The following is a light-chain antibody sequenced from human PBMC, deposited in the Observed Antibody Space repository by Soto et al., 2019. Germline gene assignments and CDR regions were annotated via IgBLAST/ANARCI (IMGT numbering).Light chain of an antibody. J-gene: IGKJ4*01. V-gene: IGKV3-11*01. CDR3: QQRSNWPHT. CDR2: DAS. CDR1: QSVSSY. Sequence: EIVLTQSPGTLCMSPGERATLSCRVSQSVSSYLAWYQQKPGQAPRLLIYDASNRATGIPARFSGSGSGTDFTLTISSLEPEDFAVYYCQQRSNWPHTFGGGTKVEIK.